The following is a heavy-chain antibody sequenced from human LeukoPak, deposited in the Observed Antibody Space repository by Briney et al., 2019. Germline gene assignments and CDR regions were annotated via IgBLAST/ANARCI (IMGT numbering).Heavy chain of an antibody. CDR3: TRLSSSSTGGFDY. D-gene: IGHD6-6*01. V-gene: IGHV3-73*01. Sequence: VGSLRLSCAASGFTFSGSAMHWVRQASGKGLEWVGRIRSKANSYATAYAASVKGRFTISRDNSKNTAYLQMNSLKTEDTAVYYCTRLSSSSTGGFDYWGQGTLVTVSS. J-gene: IGHJ4*02. CDR1: GFTFSGSA. CDR2: IRSKANSYAT.